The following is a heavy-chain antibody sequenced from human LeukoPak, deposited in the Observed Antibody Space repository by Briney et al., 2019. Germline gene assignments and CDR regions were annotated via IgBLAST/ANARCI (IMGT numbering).Heavy chain of an antibody. V-gene: IGHV5-51*01. CDR2: IYPGDSDT. D-gene: IGHD3-22*01. J-gene: IGHJ4*02. CDR1: GYMFTSDW. Sequence: GESLKISCKGSGYMFTSDWIGWVRQMPGKGLEWMGIIYPGDSDTRYSPSFQGQITISADRSIRTAYLQWSSLKASDTAMYYCARHASHYDSSGYPFDYWGQGTLVTVSS. CDR3: ARHASHYDSSGYPFDY.